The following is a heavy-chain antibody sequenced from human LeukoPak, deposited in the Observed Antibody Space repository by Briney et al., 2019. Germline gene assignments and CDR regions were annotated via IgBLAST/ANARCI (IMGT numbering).Heavy chain of an antibody. CDR1: GFSFSSNW. CDR2: IKQDGSEE. Sequence: GGSLRLSCAASGFSFSSNWMSWVCQAPGKGLEWVANIKQDGSEENYVDSVKGRFTISRDNAENSLYLHMNSLRAEDTAVYYCAREAFNYVWGSYLNYWGQGTLVTVSS. CDR3: AREAFNYVWGSYLNY. V-gene: IGHV3-7*01. J-gene: IGHJ4*02. D-gene: IGHD3-16*02.